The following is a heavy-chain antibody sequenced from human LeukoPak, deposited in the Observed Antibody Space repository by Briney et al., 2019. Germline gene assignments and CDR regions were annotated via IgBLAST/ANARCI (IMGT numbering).Heavy chain of an antibody. V-gene: IGHV3-15*01. Sequence: GGSLRLSCAASGFSFSTCAMSWVRQAPGKGLEWVGRLKSRGSGGTADYSAPVKGRFTVSRDDSQNTLYLEMNSLKIEDTAVFFCSWEMGVPFGRRVEPWGPGTLVTVSS. CDR1: GFSFSTCA. CDR3: SWEMGVPFGRRVEP. CDR2: LKSRGSGGTA. D-gene: IGHD3-16*01. J-gene: IGHJ4*02.